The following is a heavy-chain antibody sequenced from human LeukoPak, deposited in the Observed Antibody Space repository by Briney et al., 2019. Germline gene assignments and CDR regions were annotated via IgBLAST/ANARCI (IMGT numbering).Heavy chain of an antibody. CDR2: IYYGGST. J-gene: IGHJ4*02. Sequence: SETLSFTCTVSGGSISSSSYYWGWIRQPPGKGLEWIGSIYYGGSTYYNPSLKSRVTISVDTSKNQFSLKLSSVTAADTAVYYCARHLNNYGDYHFGFDYWGQGTLVTVSS. D-gene: IGHD4-17*01. V-gene: IGHV4-39*01. CDR1: GGSISSSSYY. CDR3: ARHLNNYGDYHFGFDY.